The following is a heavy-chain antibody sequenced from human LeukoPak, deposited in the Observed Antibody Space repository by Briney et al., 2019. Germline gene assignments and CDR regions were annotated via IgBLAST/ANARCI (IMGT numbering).Heavy chain of an antibody. Sequence: SGTLSLSCAVYGGSFSGYYWSWIRQPPGKGLEWIGEINHSGSTNYSPSLKSRVTISVDTSKNQFSLKLSSVTAADTAVYYCARGYCSSTSCSKDYYYGMDVWGQGTTVTVSS. V-gene: IGHV4-34*01. D-gene: IGHD2-2*01. CDR2: INHSGST. CDR3: ARGYCSSTSCSKDYYYGMDV. CDR1: GGSFSGYY. J-gene: IGHJ6*02.